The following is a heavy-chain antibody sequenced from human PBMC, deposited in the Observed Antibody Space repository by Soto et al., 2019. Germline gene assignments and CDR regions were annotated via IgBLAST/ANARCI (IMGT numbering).Heavy chain of an antibody. CDR1: EFAFSTYW. Sequence: GGSLRLSCAASEFAFSTYWMHWVRQVPGKGLVWVSRINGDGITTSYADSVKGRFTISRDNAENILYLQMNSLRAEDTAVYYCARDKAYGLDVWGQGTTVTVPS. V-gene: IGHV3-74*01. CDR2: INGDGITT. J-gene: IGHJ6*02. CDR3: ARDKAYGLDV.